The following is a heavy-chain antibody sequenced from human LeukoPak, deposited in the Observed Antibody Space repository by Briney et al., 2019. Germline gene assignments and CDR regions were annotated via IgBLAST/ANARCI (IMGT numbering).Heavy chain of an antibody. Sequence: PGGSLRLSCVASGFTFDDYAMHWVRQAPGKGLEWVSGISWNSGSIGYADSVKGRFTISRDNAKNSLYLQMNSLRAEDTALYYCAKDRVATTNTYWYFDLWGRGTLVTVSS. CDR1: GFTFDDYA. V-gene: IGHV3-9*01. CDR3: AKDRVATTNTYWYFDL. D-gene: IGHD5-12*01. CDR2: ISWNSGSI. J-gene: IGHJ2*01.